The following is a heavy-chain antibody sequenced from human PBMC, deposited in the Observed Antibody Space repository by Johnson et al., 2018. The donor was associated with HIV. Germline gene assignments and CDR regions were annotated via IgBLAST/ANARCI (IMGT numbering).Heavy chain of an antibody. CDR3: ARDLSEGELGHAFDI. CDR2: IRYDGSNK. Sequence: SLRLSCAASGFTFSDHYMDWVRQAPGKGLEWVAFIRYDGSNKYYADSVKGRFTISRDNSKNTLYLQMNSLRAEDTAVYYCARDLSEGELGHAFDIWGQGTMVTVSS. D-gene: IGHD1-26*01. CDR1: GFTFSDHY. J-gene: IGHJ3*02. V-gene: IGHV3-33*08.